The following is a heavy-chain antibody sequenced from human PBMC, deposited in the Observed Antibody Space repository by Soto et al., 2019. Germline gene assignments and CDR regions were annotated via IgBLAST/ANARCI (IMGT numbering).Heavy chain of an antibody. CDR2: TWYDGTNK. J-gene: IGHJ6*02. Sequence: QVQVVESGGGVVQPGRSLRLSCAASGFTFSNYGMHWVRQAPGKGLEWVAATWYDGTNKYYVDSVKGRFTISRDNSKNTLYLPMDSLRAEDTGVYYCARDCVGVAVGGDFAMDVWGQGTTVTVSS. CDR1: GFTFSNYG. D-gene: IGHD6-13*01. CDR3: ARDCVGVAVGGDFAMDV. V-gene: IGHV3-33*01.